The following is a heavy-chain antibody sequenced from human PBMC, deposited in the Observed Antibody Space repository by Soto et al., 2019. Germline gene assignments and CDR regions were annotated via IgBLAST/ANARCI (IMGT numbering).Heavy chain of an antibody. Sequence: SETLCLRSTVSCGSIVSSRGHWGWIRQPPGKGLEWIASIKYSGTTFYNPSLKSRVTLSVDTSKNQFALKLSSVTAAETAVYYCARHNYDGSGYYYYYYGMDVWGQGTTVTVFS. D-gene: IGHD3-22*01. CDR1: CGSIVSSRGH. CDR3: ARHNYDGSGYYYYYYGMDV. V-gene: IGHV4-39*01. J-gene: IGHJ6*02. CDR2: IKYSGTT.